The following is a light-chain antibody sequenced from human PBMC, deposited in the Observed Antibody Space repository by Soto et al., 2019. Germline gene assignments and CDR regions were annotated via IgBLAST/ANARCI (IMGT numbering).Light chain of an antibody. CDR3: QQYNNWPPVS. J-gene: IGKJ4*01. CDR2: GAS. Sequence: EIVMTQSPATLSVSPGERATLSCRASQSISSNLAWYQHQRGQAPRLLIHGASTRATGIPARFSGSGSGTEFTLTISSLQSEDFAVYYCQQYNNWPPVSFGGGTKVEIK. V-gene: IGKV3-15*01. CDR1: QSISSN.